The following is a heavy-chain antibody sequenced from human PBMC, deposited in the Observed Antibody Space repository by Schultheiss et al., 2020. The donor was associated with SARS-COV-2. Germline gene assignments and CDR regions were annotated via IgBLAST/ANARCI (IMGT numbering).Heavy chain of an antibody. CDR1: GFTFSSYS. Sequence: GESLKISCAASGFTFSSYSMNWVRQAPGKGLEWVSYISSSSSTIYYADSVKGRFTISRDNAKNSLYLQMNSLRAEDTAVYYCARSPPDVGMGVVWLYYYAMDVWGQGTAVTVSS. CDR2: ISSSSSTI. D-gene: IGHD3-3*01. J-gene: IGHJ6*02. CDR3: ARSPPDVGMGVVWLYYYAMDV. V-gene: IGHV3-48*01.